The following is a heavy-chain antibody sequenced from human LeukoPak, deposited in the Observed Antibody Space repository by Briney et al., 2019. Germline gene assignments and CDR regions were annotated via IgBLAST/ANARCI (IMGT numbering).Heavy chain of an antibody. CDR1: GGSTSSYY. CDR2: IYYSGST. V-gene: IGHV4-59*01. Sequence: PSETLSLTCTVSGGSTSSYYWSWIRQPPGKGLEWIGYIYYSGSTNYNPSLKSRVTISVDTSKNQFSLKLSSVTAADTAVYYCAREIHSSSWYSYYYYYYMDVWGKGTTVTVSS. J-gene: IGHJ6*03. D-gene: IGHD6-13*01. CDR3: AREIHSSSWYSYYYYYYMDV.